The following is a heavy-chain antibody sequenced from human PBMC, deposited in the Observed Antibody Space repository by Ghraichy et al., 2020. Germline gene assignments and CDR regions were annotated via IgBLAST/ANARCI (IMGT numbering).Heavy chain of an antibody. J-gene: IGHJ4*02. Sequence: GGSLRLSCAASGFTFSNFGLHWVRQAPGKGPEWVAFIRYHGNDKYYADSVKGRFTISRDNSKDTLYLQMTSLRIEDTAMYYCVRNDYHLDSWGQGTLVTVSS. CDR2: IRYHGNDK. V-gene: IGHV3-30*02. CDR3: VRNDYHLDS. D-gene: IGHD4-11*01. CDR1: GFTFSNFG.